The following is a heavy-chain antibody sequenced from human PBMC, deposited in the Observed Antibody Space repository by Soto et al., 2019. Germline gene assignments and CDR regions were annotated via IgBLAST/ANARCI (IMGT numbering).Heavy chain of an antibody. Sequence: EVQLVESGGGLVQPGGSLRLSCAASGFTFSSYCMHWVRQAPGKGLVWVSRSNSDGSSTRYSDSVKGRFTISRDNAKNTLYLQMNSLRAAETAVDYCVRTSLVLAAATREDYWGQGTLFTVSS. CDR1: GFTFSSYC. J-gene: IGHJ4*02. CDR3: VRTSLVLAAATREDY. V-gene: IGHV3-74*01. CDR2: SNSDGSST. D-gene: IGHD2-15*01.